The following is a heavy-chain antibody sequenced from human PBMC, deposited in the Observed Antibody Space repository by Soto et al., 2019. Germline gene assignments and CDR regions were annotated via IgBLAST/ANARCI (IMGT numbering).Heavy chain of an antibody. D-gene: IGHD1-26*01. CDR2: IYPGDSDT. Sequence: EVQLVQSGAEVKKPGESLKISCKASGFIFTNYWIGWVRQLPGKGLEWMGIIYPGDSDTKNSPSFQGQVTMSVDKSISTTYLQWSSLKASDTAIYDCARAAGIVGDAFDIWGQGTMVTVSS. CDR1: GFIFTNYW. J-gene: IGHJ3*02. V-gene: IGHV5-51*01. CDR3: ARAAGIVGDAFDI.